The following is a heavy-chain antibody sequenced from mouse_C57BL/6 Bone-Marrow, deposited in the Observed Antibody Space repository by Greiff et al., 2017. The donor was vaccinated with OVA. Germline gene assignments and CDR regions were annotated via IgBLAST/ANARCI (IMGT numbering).Heavy chain of an antibody. J-gene: IGHJ1*03. CDR3: ARWGYYGSSPHWYFDV. Sequence: EVQRVESGGGLVQPGGSLSLSCAASGFTFTDYYMSWVRQPPGKALEWLGFIRNKANGYTTEYSASVKGRFTISRDNSQSILYLQMNALRAEDSATYYCARWGYYGSSPHWYFDVWGTGTTVTVSS. V-gene: IGHV7-3*01. D-gene: IGHD1-1*01. CDR1: GFTFTDYY. CDR2: IRNKANGYTT.